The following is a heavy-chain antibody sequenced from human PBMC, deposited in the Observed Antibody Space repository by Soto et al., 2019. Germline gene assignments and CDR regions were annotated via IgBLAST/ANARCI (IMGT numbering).Heavy chain of an antibody. CDR3: ARAHTTVTHYGMDV. Sequence: QVQLVESGGGVVQPGRSLRLSCAASGFTFSSYGMHWVRQAPGKGLEWVAVIWYDGSNKYYADSVKGRFTISRDNSNNTLYLQMNSLRAEDTAVYYCARAHTTVTHYGMDVWGQGTTVTVSS. D-gene: IGHD4-4*01. J-gene: IGHJ6*02. CDR2: IWYDGSNK. CDR1: GFTFSSYG. V-gene: IGHV3-33*01.